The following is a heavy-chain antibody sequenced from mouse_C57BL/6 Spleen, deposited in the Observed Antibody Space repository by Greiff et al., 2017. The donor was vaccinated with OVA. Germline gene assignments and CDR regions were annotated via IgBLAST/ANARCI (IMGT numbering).Heavy chain of an antibody. CDR3: ARRTAQATWFAY. CDR2: IHPNSGST. D-gene: IGHD3-2*02. CDR1: GYTFTSYC. J-gene: IGHJ3*01. Sequence: VQLQQPGAELVKPGASLKLSCKASGYTFTSYCMHWVKQRPGQGLEWIGMIHPNSGSTNYNEKFKSKATLTVDKSSSTAYMQLSSLTSEDSAVYYCARRTAQATWFAYWGQGTLVTVSA. V-gene: IGHV1-64*01.